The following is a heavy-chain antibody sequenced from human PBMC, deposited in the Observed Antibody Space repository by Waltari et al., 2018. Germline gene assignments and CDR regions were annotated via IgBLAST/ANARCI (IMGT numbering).Heavy chain of an antibody. V-gene: IGHV3-30-3*01. CDR3: ARVGDQDAFDI. CDR1: GFTFSSYA. J-gene: IGHJ3*02. CDR2: ISYDGSNK. D-gene: IGHD2-2*01. Sequence: QVQLVESGGGVVQPGRSLRLSCAASGFTFSSYAMHWVRQAPGKGREWVAVISYDGSNKYYADSVKGRFTISRDNSKNTLYLQMNSLRAEDTAVYYCARVGDQDAFDIWGQGTMVTVSS.